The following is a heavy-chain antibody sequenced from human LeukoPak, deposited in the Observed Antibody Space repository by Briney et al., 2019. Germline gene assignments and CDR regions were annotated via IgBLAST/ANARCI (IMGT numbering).Heavy chain of an antibody. J-gene: IGHJ4*02. CDR2: ISGSGGST. CDR3: AKAAVCAESGCYFDY. V-gene: IGHV3-23*01. Sequence: GGSLRLSCAASGFTFSSYAMSWVRQAPGKGLEWVSSISGSGGSTYYADSVKGRFTISRDNSKNTLYLQMNSLRAEDTAVYYCAKAAVCAESGCYFDYWGQGTLVTVSS. CDR1: GFTFSSYA. D-gene: IGHD2-21*01.